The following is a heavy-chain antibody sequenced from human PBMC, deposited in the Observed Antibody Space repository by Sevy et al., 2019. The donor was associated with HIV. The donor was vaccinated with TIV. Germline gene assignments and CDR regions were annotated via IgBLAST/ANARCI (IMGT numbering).Heavy chain of an antibody. J-gene: IGHJ3*02. Sequence: GGSLRLSCAATGITFSGYAMNWVRQAPGKGRDWVSTIYGSAGVTYYADSVKGRFTISRDNSKNTLFLQMNNLRAEDTAVCYCAGGRFDSTGSFDAFDIWGRGTLVTVSS. D-gene: IGHD3-22*01. CDR1: GITFSGYA. CDR3: AGGRFDSTGSFDAFDI. V-gene: IGHV3-23*01. CDR2: IYGSAGVT.